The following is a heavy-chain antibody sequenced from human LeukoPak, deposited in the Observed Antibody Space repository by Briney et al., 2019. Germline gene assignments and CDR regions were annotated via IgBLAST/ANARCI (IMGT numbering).Heavy chain of an antibody. CDR1: GGSISPYF. CDR3: ARHYPNHRYDSSGYYYGGFDY. V-gene: IGHV4-59*08. CDR2: IYYTGST. Sequence: SETLSLTYTVSGGSISPYFWSWIRQPPGKGLEWIGYIYYTGSTSYNPSLKSRVTISADASKNQFSLKLRSVTAANTAVYYCARHYPNHRYDSSGYYYGGFDYWGQGTPVTVSS. J-gene: IGHJ4*02. D-gene: IGHD3-22*01.